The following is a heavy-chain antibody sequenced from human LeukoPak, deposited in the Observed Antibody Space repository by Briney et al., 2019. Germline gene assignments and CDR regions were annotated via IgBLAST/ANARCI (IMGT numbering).Heavy chain of an antibody. V-gene: IGHV3-23*01. Sequence: GGSLRLSCAASGFTFSSYAMGWVRQAPGKGLEWVSAISGSGGSTYYADSVKGRFTISRDNSKNTLYLQMNSLRAEDTAVYYCAKDLSRYYYDSSGYYDYWGQGTLVTVSS. CDR3: AKDLSRYYYDSSGYYDY. CDR1: GFTFSSYA. J-gene: IGHJ4*02. CDR2: ISGSGGST. D-gene: IGHD3-22*01.